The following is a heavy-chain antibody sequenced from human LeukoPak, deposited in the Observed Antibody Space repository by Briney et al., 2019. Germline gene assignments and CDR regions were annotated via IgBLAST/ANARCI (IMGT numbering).Heavy chain of an antibody. CDR1: GGTISSSSYY. D-gene: IGHD5-12*01. CDR3: ARHRVATNYYYYYMDV. CDR2: IYYSGST. V-gene: IGHV4-39*01. J-gene: IGHJ6*03. Sequence: PSETLSLSCTASGGTISSSSYYWGWIRQPPGKGLEWLGSIYYSGSTYYNPSLKSRVTISVDTSKNQFSLKLSSVTAADTAVYYCARHRVATNYYYYYMDVWGKGTTVTISS.